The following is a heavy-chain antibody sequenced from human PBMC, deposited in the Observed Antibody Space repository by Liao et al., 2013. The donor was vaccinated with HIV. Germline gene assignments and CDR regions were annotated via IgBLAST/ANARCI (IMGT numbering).Heavy chain of an antibody. CDR1: GASFSTYY. Sequence: QAQLQQWGAGLLKPSETLSLTCAVSGASFSTYYWTWIRQSPGKGLEWMGHINHRGRTTYNPSLRSRVTISVDMSKNQFSLKLNSVTAADTAVYYCARAPGVYYYMNVWGRGTTVTVSS. CDR2: INHRGRT. J-gene: IGHJ6*03. V-gene: IGHV4-34*01. CDR3: ARAPGVYYYMNV. D-gene: IGHD3-10*01.